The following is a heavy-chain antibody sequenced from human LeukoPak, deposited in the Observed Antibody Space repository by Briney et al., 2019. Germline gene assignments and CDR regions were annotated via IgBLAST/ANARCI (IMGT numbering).Heavy chain of an antibody. CDR2: IYYSGST. CDR3: ARGAYDSSGYYYAVDY. V-gene: IGHV4-59*12. D-gene: IGHD3-22*01. CDR1: GGSISSYY. Sequence: PSETLSLTCTVSGGSISSYYWSWIRQPPGKGLEWIGSIYYSGSTYYNPSLKSRVTISVDTSKNQFSLKLSSVTAADTAVYYCARGAYDSSGYYYAVDYWGQGTLVTVSS. J-gene: IGHJ4*02.